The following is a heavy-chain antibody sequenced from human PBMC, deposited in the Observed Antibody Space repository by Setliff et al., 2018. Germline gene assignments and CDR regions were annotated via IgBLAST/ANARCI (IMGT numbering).Heavy chain of an antibody. CDR1: GFTFNTYL. V-gene: IGHV3-48*01. J-gene: IGHJ4*02. D-gene: IGHD3-22*01. Sequence: GGSLRLSCAASGFTFNTYLMNWVRQAPGKGLEWVSHIRDTGTTVHYADSVKGRFTISRDSSQNKIHLQMDSLRAEDTGKYFCARADSDSYYPYYFDFWGQGVLVTVPQ. CDR3: ARADSDSYYPYYFDF. CDR2: IRDTGTTV.